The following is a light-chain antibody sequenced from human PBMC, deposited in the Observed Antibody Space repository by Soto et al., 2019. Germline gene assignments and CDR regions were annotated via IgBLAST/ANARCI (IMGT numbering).Light chain of an antibody. CDR3: QSYDSSLSGVV. CDR2: GNS. CDR1: SSNIGAGYD. V-gene: IGLV1-40*01. J-gene: IGLJ2*01. Sequence: QAVLTQPLSVSGAPGQRVTISCTGSSSNIGAGYDVHWYQQLPGTAPKLLIYGNSNRPSGVPDRFSGSKSGTSASLAITGLQPEDEADYYCQSYDSSLSGVVFGGGTKLTV.